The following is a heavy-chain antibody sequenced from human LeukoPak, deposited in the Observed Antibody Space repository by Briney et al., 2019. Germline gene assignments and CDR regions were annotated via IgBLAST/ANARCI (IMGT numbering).Heavy chain of an antibody. CDR1: GYMFSSYG. V-gene: IGHV1-18*01. CDR2: ISANNGNA. Sequence: GASVKVSCKASGYMFSSYGISWVRQAPGQGLEWMGWISANNGNANYAQKLQGRVTMTRDTSTSTAYMELRSLRSDDTAVYYCGRTSSGYYFYDYWGQGTLVTVSS. D-gene: IGHD3-3*01. J-gene: IGHJ4*02. CDR3: GRTSSGYYFYDY.